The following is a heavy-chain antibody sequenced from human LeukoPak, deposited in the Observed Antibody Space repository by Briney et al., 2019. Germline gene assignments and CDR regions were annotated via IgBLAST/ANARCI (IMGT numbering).Heavy chain of an antibody. Sequence: ASVKVSCKASGYTFTSYGISWVRQAPGQGLEWMGWMNPNSGNTGYAQKFQGRVTMTRNTSISTAYMELSSLRSEDTAVYYCARVEQQLVLGYWGQGTLVTVSS. D-gene: IGHD6-13*01. CDR2: MNPNSGNT. J-gene: IGHJ4*02. CDR3: ARVEQQLVLGY. V-gene: IGHV1-8*02. CDR1: GYTFTSYG.